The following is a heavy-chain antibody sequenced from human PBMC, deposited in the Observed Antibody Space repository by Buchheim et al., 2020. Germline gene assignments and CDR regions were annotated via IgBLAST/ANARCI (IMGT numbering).Heavy chain of an antibody. Sequence: QVQLVESGGGVVQPGRSLRLSCADSGFTFSSYAMHWVRQAPGKGLEWVAVISYDGSNKYYADSVKGRFTISRDNSKNTLYLQMNSLRAEDTAVYYCAKAGYIVVVTAIEGYFDYWGQGTL. CDR3: AKAGYIVVVTAIEGYFDY. V-gene: IGHV3-30-3*01. CDR1: GFTFSSYA. CDR2: ISYDGSNK. D-gene: IGHD2-21*02. J-gene: IGHJ4*02.